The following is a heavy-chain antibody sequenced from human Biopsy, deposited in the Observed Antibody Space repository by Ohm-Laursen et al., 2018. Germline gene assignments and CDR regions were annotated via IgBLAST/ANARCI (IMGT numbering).Heavy chain of an antibody. Sequence: SLRLSCAASGFTFSSYEMNWVRQAPGKGLEWVSNINSVGTIYYADSVRGRFTISRDNAKNSLYLQMNSLRVEDTAVYYCARSVGIMAAPIDYWGQGTLVTVSS. CDR3: ARSVGIMAAPIDY. CDR2: INSVGTI. V-gene: IGHV3-48*03. J-gene: IGHJ4*02. CDR1: GFTFSSYE. D-gene: IGHD3-16*01.